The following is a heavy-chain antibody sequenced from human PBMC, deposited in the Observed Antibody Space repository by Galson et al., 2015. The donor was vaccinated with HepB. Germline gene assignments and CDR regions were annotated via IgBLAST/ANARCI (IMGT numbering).Heavy chain of an antibody. CDR2: ISGSGGST. V-gene: IGHV3-23*01. D-gene: IGHD2-2*01. Sequence: SLRLSCAASGFTFSNYAMSWVRQAPGKGLEWVSSISGSGGSTYYADSVKGRFTISRDNSKNTIYMQMNSLSAEDTAIYYCAKARCTTTRCYGGVFDYWGQGTLVTVSS. CDR1: GFTFSNYA. J-gene: IGHJ4*02. CDR3: AKARCTTTRCYGGVFDY.